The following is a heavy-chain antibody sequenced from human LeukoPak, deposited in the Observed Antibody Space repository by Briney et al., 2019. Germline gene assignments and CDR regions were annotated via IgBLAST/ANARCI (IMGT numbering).Heavy chain of an antibody. D-gene: IGHD3-10*01. CDR1: GGTFSSYA. J-gene: IGHJ4*02. CDR2: INPNSGGT. V-gene: IGHV1-2*02. CDR3: ARNRKLLWFGESDY. Sequence: ASVKVSCKASGGTFSSYAISWVRQAPGQGLEWMGWINPNSGGTNYAQKFQGRVTMTRDTSISTAYMELSRPRSDDTAVYYCARNRKLLWFGESDYWGQGTLVTVSS.